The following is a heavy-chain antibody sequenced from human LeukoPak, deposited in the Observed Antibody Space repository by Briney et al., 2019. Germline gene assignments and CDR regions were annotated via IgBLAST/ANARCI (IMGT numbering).Heavy chain of an antibody. CDR1: GYTFTSYY. CDR2: IDPNSGDT. V-gene: IGHV1-2*02. D-gene: IGHD2-15*01. J-gene: IGHJ3*02. CDR3: ARDRIEGWAFDI. Sequence: ASVKVSCKASGYTFTSYYMHWVRQAPGQGLEWMGWIDPNSGDTKHAQKFQDRVTMTRDRAISTAYMELSWLRSDDTAVYYCARDRIEGWAFDIWGQGTMVTVSS.